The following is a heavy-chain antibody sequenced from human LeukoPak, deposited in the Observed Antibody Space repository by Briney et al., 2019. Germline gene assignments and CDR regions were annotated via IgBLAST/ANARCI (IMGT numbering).Heavy chain of an antibody. CDR1: GFTFSTYG. D-gene: IGHD4-17*01. CDR3: AKGAGYGDLGYFYYMDV. V-gene: IGHV3-30*02. Sequence: GGSLRLSCAASGFTFSTYGMHWVRQAPGKGLEWVAFVRYDGSDKYYVDSAKGRFTISRDNSRNTLYLQMNSLRAEDTAVYYCAKGAGYGDLGYFYYMDVWGKGTTVTVSS. CDR2: VRYDGSDK. J-gene: IGHJ6*03.